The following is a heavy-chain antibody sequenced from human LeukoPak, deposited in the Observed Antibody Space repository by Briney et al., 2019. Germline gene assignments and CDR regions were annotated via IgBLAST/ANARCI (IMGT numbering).Heavy chain of an antibody. D-gene: IGHD5-24*01. CDR3: ARATHRDGYDFGNTKPPDYFDY. J-gene: IGHJ4*02. V-gene: IGHV1-2*02. CDR2: INPNSGGT. CDR1: GYTFTGYY. Sequence: ASVKVSCKASGYTFTGYYMHWVRQAPGQGLEWMGWINPNSGGTNYAQKFQGRVTMTRDTSISTAYMELSRLRSDDTAVYYCARATHRDGYDFGNTKPPDYFDYWGQGTLVTVSP.